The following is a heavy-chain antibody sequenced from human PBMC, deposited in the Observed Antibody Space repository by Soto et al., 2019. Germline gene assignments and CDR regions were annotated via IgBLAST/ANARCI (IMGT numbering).Heavy chain of an antibody. V-gene: IGHV3-48*02. CDR2: ISSSSSTI. D-gene: IGHD5-18*01. CDR3: ARDGYSYGLEYNWFDP. Sequence: LRLSCAASGFTFSSYSMNWVRQAPGKGLEWVSYISSSSSTIYYADSVKGRFTISRDNAKNSLYLQMNSLRDEDTAVYYCARDGYSYGLEYNWFDPWGQGTLVTVSS. CDR1: GFTFSSYS. J-gene: IGHJ5*02.